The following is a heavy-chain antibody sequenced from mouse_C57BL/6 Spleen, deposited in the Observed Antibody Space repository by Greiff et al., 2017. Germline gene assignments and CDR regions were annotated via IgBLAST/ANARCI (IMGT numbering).Heavy chain of an antibody. J-gene: IGHJ4*01. D-gene: IGHD1-1*01. CDR2: INPNNGGT. CDR3: ARGFITTVPYAMDY. CDR1: GYTFTDYN. V-gene: IGHV1-18*01. Sequence: EVQLQQSGPELVKPGASVKIPCKASGYTFTDYNMDWVKQSHGKSLEWIGDINPNNGGTIYNQKFKGKATLTVDKSSSTAYMELRSLTSEDTAVYYCARGFITTVPYAMDYWGQGTSVTVSS.